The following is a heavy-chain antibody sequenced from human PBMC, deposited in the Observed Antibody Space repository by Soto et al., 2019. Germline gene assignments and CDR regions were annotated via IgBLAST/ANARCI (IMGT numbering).Heavy chain of an antibody. J-gene: IGHJ6*02. CDR3: ARQRYYDSSGYFSFCYYYGMEV. Sequence: PGESLKLSCQCSGYSFTSYWIGWVRQMPGKGLEWMGIIYPGGSDTRYSPSFQGQVTISADKSISTAYLQWSSLKASDTAMYYCARQRYYDSSGYFSFCYYYGMEVWGQGTTVTVSS. CDR2: IYPGGSDT. CDR1: GYSFTSYW. D-gene: IGHD3-22*01. V-gene: IGHV5-51*01.